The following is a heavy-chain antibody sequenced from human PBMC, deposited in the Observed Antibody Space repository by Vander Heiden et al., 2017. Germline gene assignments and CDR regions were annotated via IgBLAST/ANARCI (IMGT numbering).Heavy chain of an antibody. CDR3: ARLSSSSSGVDY. CDR1: GYSFTRHW. Sequence: EGQLVQAGAEEKKPGDSLTVSCKGSGYSFTRHWIGWVRQMPGKGLEWMGIIYPGESDTRYSPSFQGQVTISADKSISTAYLQWSSLKASDTAMYYCARLSSSSSGVDYWGQGTLVTVSS. J-gene: IGHJ4*02. V-gene: IGHV5-51*01. D-gene: IGHD6-6*01. CDR2: IYPGESDT.